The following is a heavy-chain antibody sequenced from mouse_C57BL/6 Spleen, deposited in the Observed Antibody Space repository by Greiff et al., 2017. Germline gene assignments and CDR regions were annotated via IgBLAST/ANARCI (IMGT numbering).Heavy chain of an antibody. CDR1: GYTFTSYW. J-gene: IGHJ2*01. Sequence: QVQLQQPGAELVMPGASVKLSCKASGYTFTSYWMHWVKQRPGQGLEWIGEIDPSDSYTNYNQKFKGKSTLTVDKSSSTAYMQLSSLTSEDSAVYYCARELGRFDDWGQGTTLTVSS. CDR2: IDPSDSYT. V-gene: IGHV1-69*01. D-gene: IGHD4-1*01. CDR3: ARELGRFDD.